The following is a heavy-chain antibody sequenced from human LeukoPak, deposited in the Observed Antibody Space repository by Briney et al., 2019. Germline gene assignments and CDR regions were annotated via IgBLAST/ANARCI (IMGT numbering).Heavy chain of an antibody. J-gene: IGHJ3*02. CDR2: IYSGGST. V-gene: IGHV3-53*01. D-gene: IGHD2-21*02. CDR3: ARDMTTGYCGGDCHDGFDI. CDR1: GFTVSSNY. Sequence: GGSLRLSCAASGFTVSSNYMSWVRQAPGKGLEWVSVIYSGGSTYYADSVKGRFTISRDNSKNTLHLQMNSLRAEDTAVYYCARDMTTGYCGGDCHDGFDIWGQGTMVTVSS.